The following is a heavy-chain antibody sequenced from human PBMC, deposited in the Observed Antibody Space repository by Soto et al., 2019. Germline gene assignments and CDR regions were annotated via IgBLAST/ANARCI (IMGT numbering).Heavy chain of an antibody. Sequence: EVQLVESGGGLVQPGGSLRLSCAASGFTFSRYWMHWVRQAPGKGLVWVSRINSDGISTGYADSVKGRFTISRDNAKNTLYLQMNSLRAEDTAVYYCARWRRYGMDVWGQGTTVTVSS. CDR1: GFTFSRYW. CDR3: ARWRRYGMDV. D-gene: IGHD6-25*01. CDR2: INSDGIST. V-gene: IGHV3-74*01. J-gene: IGHJ6*02.